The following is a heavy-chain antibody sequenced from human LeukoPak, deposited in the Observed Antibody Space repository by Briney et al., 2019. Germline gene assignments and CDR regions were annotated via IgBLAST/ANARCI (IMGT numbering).Heavy chain of an antibody. CDR2: VYYGGST. J-gene: IGHJ4*02. Sequence: PSETLSLTCTVSGGSISTYYWSWLRQPPGKGLAWLGYVYYGGSTSYSPSLKSRVTISVDTSKNQFSLKLSSVTAADTAVYYCARGRGCSGGSCYADYWGQGTLVTVSS. CDR3: ARGRGCSGGSCYADY. D-gene: IGHD2-15*01. V-gene: IGHV4-59*01. CDR1: GGSISTYY.